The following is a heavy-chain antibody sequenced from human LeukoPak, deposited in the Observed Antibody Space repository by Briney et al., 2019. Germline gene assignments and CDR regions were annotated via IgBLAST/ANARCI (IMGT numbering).Heavy chain of an antibody. CDR1: GFTFSSYA. CDR3: AKSYDTDY. Sequence: GGSLRLSCAASGFTFSSYAMHWVRQAPGKGLEYVSAISSNGGSTYYANSVKGRFTISRDNSKNTLYLQMGSLRAEDMAVYYCAKSYDTDYWGQGTLVTVSS. CDR2: ISSNGGST. D-gene: IGHD3-22*01. J-gene: IGHJ4*02. V-gene: IGHV3-64*01.